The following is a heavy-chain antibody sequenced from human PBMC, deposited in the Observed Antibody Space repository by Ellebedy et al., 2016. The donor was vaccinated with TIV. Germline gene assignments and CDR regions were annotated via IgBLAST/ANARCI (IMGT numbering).Heavy chain of an antibody. J-gene: IGHJ4*02. CDR3: ARGDKYYYESSGYYYTY. D-gene: IGHD3-22*01. CDR2: INPSGGDT. CDR1: GYTFTSYF. V-gene: IGHV1-46*01. Sequence: ASVKVSCKASGYTFTSYFMYWVRQAPGQGLEWMGIINPSGGDTNYAQRFQVRVTMTRDTSTSTVYMELSSLRSEDTAVYYCARGDKYYYESSGYYYTYWGQGTLVAVSS.